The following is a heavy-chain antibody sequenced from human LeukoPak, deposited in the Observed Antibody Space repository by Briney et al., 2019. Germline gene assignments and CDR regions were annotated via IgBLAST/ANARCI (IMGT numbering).Heavy chain of an antibody. Sequence: SGTLSLTCAVSGASINSNNWWSWVRQPPGKGLEWIGYIYHSGTTYYNPSLQSRVTMSVDTSKNQFSLKLSSVTAVDTAVYYCARKENVYYYFDYWGQGTLVTVSS. J-gene: IGHJ4*02. CDR2: IYHSGTT. D-gene: IGHD3-10*01. CDR1: GASINSNNW. V-gene: IGHV4-4*02. CDR3: ARKENVYYYFDY.